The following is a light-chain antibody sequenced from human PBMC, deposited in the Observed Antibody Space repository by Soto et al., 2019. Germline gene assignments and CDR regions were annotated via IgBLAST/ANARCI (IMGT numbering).Light chain of an antibody. CDR3: QQYKNWPPVT. Sequence: ETVMTQSPATLSVSLGERATLSCRASQSVNSNLAWYQQKPGQAPRLLIYGASIRATGVPARFSGSGSGTDFTLTMSSLQPEDFAVYFCQQYKNWPPVTFGGGTKVDNK. CDR1: QSVNSN. V-gene: IGKV3-15*01. J-gene: IGKJ4*01. CDR2: GAS.